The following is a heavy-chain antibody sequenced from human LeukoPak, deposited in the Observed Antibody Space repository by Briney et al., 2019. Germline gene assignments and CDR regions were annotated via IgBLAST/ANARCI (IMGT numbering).Heavy chain of an antibody. Sequence: PSETLSLTCTVSGGSVNSGTYYWSWIRQPPGKGLEWIGYIYHSGITNYNPSLKSRVTMSVDTSKNQFSLKLSSVTAADTAVYYCARVYKGHPSSLGYCSGGSCYLLGAFDIWGQGTMVTVSS. CDR2: IYHSGIT. D-gene: IGHD2-15*01. J-gene: IGHJ3*02. CDR1: GGSVNSGTYY. CDR3: ARVYKGHPSSLGYCSGGSCYLLGAFDI. V-gene: IGHV4-61*01.